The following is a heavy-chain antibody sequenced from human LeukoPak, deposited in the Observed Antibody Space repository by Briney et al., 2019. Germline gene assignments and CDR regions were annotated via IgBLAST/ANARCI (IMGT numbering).Heavy chain of an antibody. CDR2: IYSGGNT. CDR1: GFTVSSSH. J-gene: IGHJ4*02. D-gene: IGHD1-26*01. V-gene: IGHV3-53*01. Sequence: GGSLRLSCAASGFTVSSSHMSWVRQAPGKGLEWVSIIYSGGNTYYADSVKGRFTISRDNSKNTLFFQMNSLRADDTAVYYCARRVAGSYSDWGQGTLVTVSS. CDR3: ARRVAGSYSD.